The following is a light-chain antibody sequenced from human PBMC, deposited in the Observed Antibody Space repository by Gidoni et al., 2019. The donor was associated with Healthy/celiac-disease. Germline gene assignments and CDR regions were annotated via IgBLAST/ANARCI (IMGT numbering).Light chain of an antibody. CDR3: QQYSSSYT. V-gene: IGKV3-20*01. CDR2: GAS. J-gene: IGKJ2*01. Sequence: EIVLTQSPGTLSLSPGERATLSCRASQSVSSSYLAWYQQKPGQAPRLLIYGASSRATGIPDRFSGSGSGTDFTLTISRLEPEDFAVYYCQQYSSSYTFGQXTKLEIK. CDR1: QSVSSSY.